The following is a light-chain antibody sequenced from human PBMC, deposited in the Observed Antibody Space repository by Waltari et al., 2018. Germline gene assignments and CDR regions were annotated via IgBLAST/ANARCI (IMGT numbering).Light chain of an antibody. CDR1: ESLLRSDGTTY. CDR2: EAS. V-gene: IGKV2D-29*01. J-gene: IGKJ4*01. Sequence: VVTQAPLSMSVIPGQPASLSCKSSESLLRSDGTTYLYWYLHKPGQPPRLLIYEASKRFSGVPDRFSGSGSGTDFTLRISRVEAEDVGVYYCMQTLRLPSFSFGGGTKVEIK. CDR3: MQTLRLPSFS.